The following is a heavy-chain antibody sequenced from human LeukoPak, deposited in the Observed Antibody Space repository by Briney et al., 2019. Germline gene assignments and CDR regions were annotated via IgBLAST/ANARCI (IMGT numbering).Heavy chain of an antibody. D-gene: IGHD4-17*01. CDR1: GYTFTGYY. CDR2: INPNSGGT. V-gene: IGHV1-2*06. J-gene: IGHJ4*02. Sequence: ASVKVSCKASGYTFTGYYMHWVRQAPGQGLEWMGRINPNSGGTSYAQKFQGRVTMTRDTSISTAYMELSRLRSDDTAVYYCARGVSEATVTQFDYWGQGTLVTVSS. CDR3: ARGVSEATVTQFDY.